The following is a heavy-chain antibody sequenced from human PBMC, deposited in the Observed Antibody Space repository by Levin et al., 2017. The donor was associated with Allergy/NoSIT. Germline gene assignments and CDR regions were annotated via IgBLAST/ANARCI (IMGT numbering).Heavy chain of an antibody. CDR3: ARERSPGLY. Sequence: SETLSLTCTVSGDSIRGSFWTWIRQPPGKGLEWIGFIHYSGSTSYSPSLKSRVTISADTSKNQFSLKLNSVTAADTAVYYCARERSPGLYWGQGILVAVSS. V-gene: IGHV4-59*01. CDR1: GDSIRGSF. CDR2: IHYSGST. D-gene: IGHD3-10*01. J-gene: IGHJ4*02.